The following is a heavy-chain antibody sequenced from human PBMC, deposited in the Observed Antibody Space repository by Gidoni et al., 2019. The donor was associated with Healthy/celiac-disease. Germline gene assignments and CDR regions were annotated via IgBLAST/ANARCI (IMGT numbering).Heavy chain of an antibody. D-gene: IGHD3-22*01. CDR1: GFTFSNAW. J-gene: IGHJ4*02. CDR2: IKSKTDGGTT. V-gene: IGHV3-15*01. Sequence: EVQLVESGGGLVKPGGSLRLSCAASGFTFSNAWMSWVRQAPGKGLEWVGRIKSKTDGGTTDYAAPVKGRFTISRDDSKNTLYLQMNSLKTEDTAVYYCTTGWYYYDSSGYYEEVDYWGQGTLVTVSS. CDR3: TTGWYYYDSSGYYEEVDY.